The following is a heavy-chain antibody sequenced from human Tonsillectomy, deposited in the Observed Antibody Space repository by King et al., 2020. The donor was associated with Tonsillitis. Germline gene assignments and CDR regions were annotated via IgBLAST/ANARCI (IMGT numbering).Heavy chain of an antibody. J-gene: IGHJ4*02. D-gene: IGHD3-9*01. CDR3: ALDILNGFSDN. V-gene: IGHV1-18*01. Sequence: VQLVQSGAEVKKPGASVKVSCKASGYTSSTYGITWVRQAPGQGLEWMGWSNGYNGNTIYAQKLQGRVTVTTDTSTSPAYMELRSLRSDDTAVYYCALDILNGFSDNWGQGTLVTVSS. CDR2: SNGYNGNT. CDR1: GYTSSTYG.